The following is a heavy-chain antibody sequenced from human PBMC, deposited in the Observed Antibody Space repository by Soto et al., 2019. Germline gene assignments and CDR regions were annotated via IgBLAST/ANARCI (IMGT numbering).Heavy chain of an antibody. V-gene: IGHV3-33*08. CDR1: GFIFSNYA. CDR3: AREIWPLDS. Sequence: GGSLILSCAASGFIFSNYAMSWVRQAPGKGLEWVAVIWYDGSNKYYADSVKGRFTISRDNSKNTLYLQMNSLRAEDTAVYYCAREIWPLDSWGQGTLVTVSS. J-gene: IGHJ4*02. CDR2: IWYDGSNK.